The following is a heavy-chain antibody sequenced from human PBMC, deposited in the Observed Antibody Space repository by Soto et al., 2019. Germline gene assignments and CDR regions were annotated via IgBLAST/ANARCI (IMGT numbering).Heavy chain of an antibody. J-gene: IGHJ4*02. CDR1: GGTFSSYT. Sequence: QVQLVQSGAEVKKPGSSVKVSCKASGGTFSSYTISWVRQAPGQGLEWMGRIIPILGIANYAQKFQGRVTITEDKTTSTAYMELSTLRSDDTAVYHCARGVVVLAQPTYYFDYWGQGTLVTVSS. D-gene: IGHD2-2*01. CDR2: IIPILGIA. V-gene: IGHV1-69*02. CDR3: ARGVVVLAQPTYYFDY.